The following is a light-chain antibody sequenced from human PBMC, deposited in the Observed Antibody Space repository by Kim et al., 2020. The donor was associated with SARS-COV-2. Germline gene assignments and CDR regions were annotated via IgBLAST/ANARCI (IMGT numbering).Light chain of an antibody. V-gene: IGKV1-27*01. CDR1: QGINNH. Sequence: GDRVTITCRATQGINNHLGWYQQRPGKAPKLLMYGASTLQPGVPSRFSGSASGTDFTLTISSLQPEDVATYYCQRYDSGPWTFGQGTKVDIK. CDR2: GAS. CDR3: QRYDSGPWT. J-gene: IGKJ1*01.